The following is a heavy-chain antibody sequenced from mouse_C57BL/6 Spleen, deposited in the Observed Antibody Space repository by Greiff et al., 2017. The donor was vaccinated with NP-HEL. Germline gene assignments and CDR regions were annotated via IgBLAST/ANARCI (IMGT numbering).Heavy chain of an antibody. CDR2: IYPGDGDT. V-gene: IGHV1-82*01. Sequence: QVQLQQSGPELVKPGASVKISCKASGYAFSSSWMNWVKQRPGKGLEWIGRIYPGDGDTNYNGKFKGKATLTADKSSSTAYMQLSSLTSEDSAVFFCANLDSSGYRAYWGQVTLVTVSA. D-gene: IGHD3-2*02. J-gene: IGHJ3*01. CDR3: ANLDSSGYRAY. CDR1: GYAFSSSW.